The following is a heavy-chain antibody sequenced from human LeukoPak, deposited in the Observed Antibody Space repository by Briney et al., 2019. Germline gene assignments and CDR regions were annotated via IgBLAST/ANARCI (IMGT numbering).Heavy chain of an antibody. J-gene: IGHJ3*02. V-gene: IGHV3-11*01. CDR2: ISSSGSTI. Sequence: GGSLRLSCAASGFTFSDYYMSWISQAPGKGLEWVLYISSSGSTIYYADSVKGRFTISRDNAKNSLYLQMNSLRAEDTAVYYCAREGSGWENHDAFDIWGQGTMVTVSS. CDR3: AREGSGWENHDAFDI. D-gene: IGHD6-19*01. CDR1: GFTFSDYY.